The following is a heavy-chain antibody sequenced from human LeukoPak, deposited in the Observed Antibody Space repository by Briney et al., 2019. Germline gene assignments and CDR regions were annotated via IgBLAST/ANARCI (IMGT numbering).Heavy chain of an antibody. D-gene: IGHD3-3*01. CDR3: ARIYYDFRSGYSISKVDY. CDR1: GFTFSSYS. Sequence: GGSLRLSCAASGFTFSSYSMNWVRQAPGKGLEWVSSISSSSSYIYYADSVKGRFTISRDNAKNSLYLQMNSLRAEDTAVYYCARIYYDFRSGYSISKVDYWGQGTLVTVSS. J-gene: IGHJ4*02. V-gene: IGHV3-21*01. CDR2: ISSSSSYI.